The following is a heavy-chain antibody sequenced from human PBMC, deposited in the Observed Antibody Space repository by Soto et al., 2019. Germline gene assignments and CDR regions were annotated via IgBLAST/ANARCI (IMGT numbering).Heavy chain of an antibody. J-gene: IGHJ4*02. V-gene: IGHV3-30*18. CDR1: GFTFSNYG. Sequence: QVQLVESGGGVVQPGRSLRLSCAASGFTFSNYGMHWVRQAPGKGLEWVAVILCDGTNKNYADSVKGRFTISRDNSKNTLYLQMNSLRPEDTAVYFCAKDRAYYAAHLDHWGQGTLVTVSS. CDR2: ILCDGTNK. D-gene: IGHD3-16*01. CDR3: AKDRAYYAAHLDH.